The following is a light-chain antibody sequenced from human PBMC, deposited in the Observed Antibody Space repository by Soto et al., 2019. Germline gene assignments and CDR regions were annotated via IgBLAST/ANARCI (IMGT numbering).Light chain of an antibody. V-gene: IGLV1-47*01. CDR1: SSNIGSNY. CDR3: AAWDDSRSGYV. J-gene: IGLJ1*01. CDR2: RNN. Sequence: VLTQPPSASGTPGQRVTISCSGSSSNIGSNYVYWYQQLPGTAPKLLIYRNNQRPSGVPDRFSGSKSGTSASLAISGLRSEDEADYYCAAWDDSRSGYVFGTGTKVTVL.